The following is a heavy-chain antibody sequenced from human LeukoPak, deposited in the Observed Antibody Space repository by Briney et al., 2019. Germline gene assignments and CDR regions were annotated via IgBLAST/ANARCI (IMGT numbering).Heavy chain of an antibody. CDR1: GYTFTGNY. CDR2: IIPIFGTA. J-gene: IGHJ5*02. V-gene: IGHV1-69*05. D-gene: IGHD3-22*01. CDR3: ARDPDSSGWNNWFDP. Sequence: GASVNVSCKASGYTFTGNYMHWVRQAPGQGLEWMGGIIPIFGTANYAQKFQGRVTITTDESTSTAYMELSSLRSEDTAVYYCARDPDSSGWNNWFDPWGQGTLVTVSS.